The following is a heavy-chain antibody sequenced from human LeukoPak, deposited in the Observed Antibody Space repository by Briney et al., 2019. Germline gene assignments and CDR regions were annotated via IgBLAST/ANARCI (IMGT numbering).Heavy chain of an antibody. D-gene: IGHD5-24*01. CDR1: GLTFSDYG. CDR3: VKDSDIATITAFDI. J-gene: IGHJ3*02. V-gene: IGHV3-64D*06. Sequence: GGALRLSCAASGLTFSDYGMKGVRQAPGKGMEYVGEISSNGCSTYYADSVKGRFTISSDNSKNTLYLQMSSLRAEDTAVYYCVKDSDIATITAFDIWGQGTMVTVSS. CDR2: ISSNGCST.